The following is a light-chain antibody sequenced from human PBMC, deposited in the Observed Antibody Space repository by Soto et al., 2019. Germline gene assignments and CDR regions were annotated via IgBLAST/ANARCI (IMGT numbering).Light chain of an antibody. J-gene: IGLJ2*01. CDR3: CSYANSSPAV. CDR1: SSDVGSYNL. Sequence: QSALTQPASVSGSPGQSITISCTGTSSDVGSYNLVSWYQQHPGKAPKLIIYEVSKRPSGVSNRFSGSKSGNTASLTISGLQAEDEADYYCCSYANSSPAVFGGGTKLTVL. V-gene: IGLV2-23*02. CDR2: EVS.